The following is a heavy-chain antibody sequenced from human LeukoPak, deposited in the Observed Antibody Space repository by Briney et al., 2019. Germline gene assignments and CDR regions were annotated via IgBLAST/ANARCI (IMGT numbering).Heavy chain of an antibody. CDR2: IYYSGST. CDR1: GVSISSSSYY. D-gene: IGHD2-21*02. V-gene: IGHV4-39*07. Sequence: SETLSLTCTVSGVSISSSSYYWGWIRQPPGKGLEWIGSIYYSGSTYYNPSLKSRVTISVDTSKNQFSLKLSSVTAADTAVYYCARGLNCGGDCHDAFDIWGQGTMVTVSS. CDR3: ARGLNCGGDCHDAFDI. J-gene: IGHJ3*02.